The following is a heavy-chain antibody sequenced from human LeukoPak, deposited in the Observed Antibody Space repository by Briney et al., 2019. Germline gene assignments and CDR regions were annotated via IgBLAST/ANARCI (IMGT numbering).Heavy chain of an antibody. D-gene: IGHD6-19*01. J-gene: IGHJ4*02. Sequence: GGSLRLSCAASGFAFSSYAMSWVRQAPGKGLVWVSRLNTDGSSTACADSVKGRFTISRDNAKNTLYLQMNSLRAEDTAVYYCARALAVAGFDYWGQGTLVTVSS. CDR2: LNTDGSST. CDR3: ARALAVAGFDY. CDR1: GFAFSSYA. V-gene: IGHV3-74*01.